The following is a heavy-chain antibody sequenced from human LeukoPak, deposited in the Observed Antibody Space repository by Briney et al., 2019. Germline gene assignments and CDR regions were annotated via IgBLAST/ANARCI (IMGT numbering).Heavy chain of an antibody. CDR1: GFTFSSYG. V-gene: IGHV3-30*18. CDR3: AKDYDILTGYRPRGEFDY. D-gene: IGHD3-9*01. CDR2: ISYDGSNK. J-gene: IGHJ4*02. Sequence: PGGSLRLSCAASGFTFSSYGMHWVRQAPGKGLEWVAVISYDGSNKYYADSVKGRFTISRDNFKNTLYLQMNSLRAEDTAVYYCAKDYDILTGYRPRGEFDYWGQGTLVTVSS.